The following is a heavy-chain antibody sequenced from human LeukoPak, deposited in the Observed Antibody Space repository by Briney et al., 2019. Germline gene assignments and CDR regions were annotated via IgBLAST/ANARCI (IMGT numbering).Heavy chain of an antibody. V-gene: IGHV1-2*02. CDR2: INPNSGGT. Sequence: ASVKVSCKASGYTFTGYYIHWVRQAPGQGLEWMGWINPNSGGTNYAQKFQGRVTMTRDTSISTAYMELSRLRSDDAAVYYCARDTRYYYDSSAYYQSDAFDIWGQGTTVTVSS. J-gene: IGHJ3*02. CDR1: GYTFTGYY. D-gene: IGHD3-22*01. CDR3: ARDTRYYYDSSAYYQSDAFDI.